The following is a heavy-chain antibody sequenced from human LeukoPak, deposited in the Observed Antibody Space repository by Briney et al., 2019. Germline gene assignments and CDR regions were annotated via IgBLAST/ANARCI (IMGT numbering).Heavy chain of an antibody. CDR2: IYHSGST. Sequence: SETLSLTCAVYGGSFSTYYWGWVRQTPGNGLEWIGEIYHSGSTNYNPSLKSRVTVSIDTSKNQFSLKLTSVTAADTGIYFCARHGLGRGVYITRQYNYYMDVWGTGTTVTVSS. CDR1: GGSFSTYY. D-gene: IGHD3-10*01. CDR3: ARHGLGRGVYITRQYNYYMDV. J-gene: IGHJ6*03. V-gene: IGHV4-34*01.